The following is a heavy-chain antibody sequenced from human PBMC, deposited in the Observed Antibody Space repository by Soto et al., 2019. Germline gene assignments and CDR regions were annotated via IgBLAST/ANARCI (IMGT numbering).Heavy chain of an antibody. CDR3: ATILGYDSSGYHNY. J-gene: IGHJ4*02. D-gene: IGHD3-22*01. Sequence: GGSLRLSCAASGFTFSSYAMSWVRQAPGKGLEWVSAISGSGGSTYYADSVKGRFTISRDNSKNTLYLQMNSLRAEDTAVYYCATILGYDSSGYHNYWGQGTLVTVYS. CDR1: GFTFSSYA. V-gene: IGHV3-23*01. CDR2: ISGSGGST.